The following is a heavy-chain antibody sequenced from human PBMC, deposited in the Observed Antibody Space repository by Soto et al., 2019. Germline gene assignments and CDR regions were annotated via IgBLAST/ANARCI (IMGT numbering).Heavy chain of an antibody. Sequence: GGSLRLSCGASGFTFSASSMNWVRQAPGKGLEWVSSISSSGRKIYYADSVKGRFTISRDNAKNSLYLQMNNLRAEDTAVYYCASLGRHGWGQGTTVTVSS. V-gene: IGHV3-21*01. CDR1: GFTFSASS. CDR3: ASLGRHG. J-gene: IGHJ6*02. CDR2: ISSSGRKI. D-gene: IGHD3-16*01.